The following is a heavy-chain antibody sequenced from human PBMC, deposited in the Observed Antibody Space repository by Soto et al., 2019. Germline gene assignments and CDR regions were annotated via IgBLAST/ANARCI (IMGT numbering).Heavy chain of an antibody. V-gene: IGHV1-3*01. D-gene: IGHD3-3*01. CDR2: INAGNGNT. J-gene: IGHJ4*02. Sequence: GASVKVSCKASGYTFTSYAMHWVRQAPGQRLEWMGWINAGNGNTKYSQKFQGRVTITRDTSASTAYMELSSLRSEDTAVYYCAGGHYDFWSGSPAAFVYWGQGTLVTV. CDR1: GYTFTSYA. CDR3: AGGHYDFWSGSPAAFVY.